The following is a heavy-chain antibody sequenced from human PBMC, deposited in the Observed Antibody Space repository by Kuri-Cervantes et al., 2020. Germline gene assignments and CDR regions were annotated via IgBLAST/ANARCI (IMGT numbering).Heavy chain of an antibody. J-gene: IGHJ4*02. CDR3: AQGGNKDY. CDR2: IKQDGSEK. V-gene: IGHV3-7*01. D-gene: IGHD4-23*01. Sequence: GGSLRLSCAASGFTFSSYSMNWVRQAPGKGLEWVANIKQDGSEKYYVDSVKGRFTISRDNAKDSLYLQMNSLRAEDTAVYYCAQGGNKDYWGQGTLVTVSS. CDR1: GFTFSSYS.